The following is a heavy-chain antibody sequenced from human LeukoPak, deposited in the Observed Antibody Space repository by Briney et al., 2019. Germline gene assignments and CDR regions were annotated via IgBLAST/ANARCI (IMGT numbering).Heavy chain of an antibody. CDR2: IYYSGST. V-gene: IGHV4-39*07. CDR3: ALDYGDYCFDY. D-gene: IGHD4-17*01. J-gene: IGHJ4*02. CDR1: GGSISSSSYY. Sequence: PSETLSLTCTVSGGSISSSSYYWGWIRQPPGKGLEWIGSIYYSGSTYYNPSLKSRVTISVDTSKNQFSLKLSSVTAADTAVYYRALDYGDYCFDYWGQGTLVTVSS.